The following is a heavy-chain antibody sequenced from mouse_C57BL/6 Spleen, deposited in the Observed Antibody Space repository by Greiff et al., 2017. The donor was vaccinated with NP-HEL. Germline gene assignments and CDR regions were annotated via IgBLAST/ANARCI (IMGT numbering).Heavy chain of an antibody. CDR1: GYAFSSSW. CDR3: ARADDYDRGYAMDY. CDR2: IYPGDGDT. J-gene: IGHJ4*01. V-gene: IGHV1-82*01. D-gene: IGHD2-4*01. Sequence: QVQLQQSGPELVKPGASVKISCKASGYAFSSSWMNWVKQRPGKGLEWIGRIYPGDGDTNYNGKFKGKATLTADKSSSTAYMQLSSLTSEDSAVYFCARADDYDRGYAMDYWGQGTSVTVSS.